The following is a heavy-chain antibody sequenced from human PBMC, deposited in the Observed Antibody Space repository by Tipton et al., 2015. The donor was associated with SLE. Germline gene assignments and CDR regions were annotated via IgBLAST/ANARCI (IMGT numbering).Heavy chain of an antibody. CDR3: ARDSPHYSNYVSWFDP. CDR2: IYHSGST. J-gene: IGHJ5*02. Sequence: LSLTCTVSGYSISSGYYWGWIRQPPGKGLEWIGSIYHSGSTYYNPSLKSRVTISVDTSKNQFSLKLSSVTAADTAVYYCARDSPHYSNYVSWFDPWGQGTLVTVSS. D-gene: IGHD4-11*01. V-gene: IGHV4-38-2*02. CDR1: GYSISSGYY.